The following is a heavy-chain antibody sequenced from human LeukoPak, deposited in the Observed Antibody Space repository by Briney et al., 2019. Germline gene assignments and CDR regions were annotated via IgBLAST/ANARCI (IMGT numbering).Heavy chain of an antibody. Sequence: SETLSLTCTVSGGSISSGGYYWSWLRQHPGKGLEWLGYIYYSGSTYYNPSLKSRVTISVDTSKDQFSLKLSSVTAADTAVYYCATRLYYDSSGHPGGRNYYYGMDVWGQGTTVTVSS. V-gene: IGHV4-31*03. CDR3: ATRLYYDSSGHPGGRNYYYGMDV. D-gene: IGHD3-22*01. CDR1: GGSISSGGYY. CDR2: IYYSGST. J-gene: IGHJ6*02.